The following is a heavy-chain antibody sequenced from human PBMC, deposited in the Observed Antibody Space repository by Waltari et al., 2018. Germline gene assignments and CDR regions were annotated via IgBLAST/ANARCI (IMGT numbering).Heavy chain of an antibody. Sequence: QVQLQESGPGLVKSSETLSLTCTVSGVSVSGYFWNWIRQAPGKGPEWFGYIRHTGDTKQNPSLKSRVTMSVDTSRNDFSLRLSSVTAADTAVYYCALWESGWRAFRFWGQGTLGTVSS. D-gene: IGHD6-19*01. V-gene: IGHV4-59*08. CDR2: IRHTGDT. CDR1: GVSVSGYF. J-gene: IGHJ4*03. CDR3: ALWESGWRAFRF.